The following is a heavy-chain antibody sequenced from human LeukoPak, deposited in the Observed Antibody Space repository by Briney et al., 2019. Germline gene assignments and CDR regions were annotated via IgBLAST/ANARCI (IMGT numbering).Heavy chain of an antibody. V-gene: IGHV3-30-3*01. CDR3: AKDNPIEEVPGLGPGQ. Sequence: GGSLRLSCAASGFTFSSYAMHWVRQAPGKELEWVAVISYDGSNKYYADSVKGRFTISRDNSKNTLFLQMNSLRAEDTAVYYCAKDNPIEEVPGLGPGQWGQGTLVTISS. D-gene: IGHD1-14*01. CDR1: GFTFSSYA. J-gene: IGHJ4*02. CDR2: ISYDGSNK.